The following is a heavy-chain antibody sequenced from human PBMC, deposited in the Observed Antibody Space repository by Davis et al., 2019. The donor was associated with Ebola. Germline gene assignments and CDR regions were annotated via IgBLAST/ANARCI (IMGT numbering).Heavy chain of an antibody. CDR2: ISGSGGST. CDR3: AKDRKGSY. D-gene: IGHD3-10*01. Sequence: GESLKISCAASGFTFSSYAMSWVRQAPGKGLEWVSAISGSGGSTYYADSVKGRFTISRDNSKNTLYLQMNSLRAEDTAVYYGAKDRKGSYWGQGTLVTVSS. V-gene: IGHV3-23*01. J-gene: IGHJ4*02. CDR1: GFTFSSYA.